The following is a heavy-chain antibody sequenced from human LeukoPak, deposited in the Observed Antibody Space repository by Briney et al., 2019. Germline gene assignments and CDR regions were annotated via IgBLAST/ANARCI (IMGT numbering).Heavy chain of an antibody. CDR3: ARFSLKYYYDSSGYYYMVKAFDY. CDR1: GYTFTSYY. Sequence: ASVKVSCKASGYTFTSYYMHWVRQAPGQGLEWMGIINPSGGSTSYAQKFQGRVTMTRDMSTSTVYMELSSLRSADTAVYYCARFSLKYYYDSSGYYYMVKAFDYWGQGTLVTVSS. V-gene: IGHV1-46*01. D-gene: IGHD3-22*01. CDR2: INPSGGST. J-gene: IGHJ4*02.